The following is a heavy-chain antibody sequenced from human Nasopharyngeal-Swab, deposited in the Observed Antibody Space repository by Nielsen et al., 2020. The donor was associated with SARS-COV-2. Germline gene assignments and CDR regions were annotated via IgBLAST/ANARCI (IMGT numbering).Heavy chain of an antibody. V-gene: IGHV5-10-1*01. CDR2: IDPSDSYT. CDR3: ARQENWGSMDDAFDI. D-gene: IGHD7-27*01. Sequence: GGSLRLSCKGSGYSFTSYWINWVRQIPGKGLEWMGRIDPSDSYTNYSPSFQGHVTISADKSISTAYLQWSSLKASDTAMYYCARQENWGSMDDAFDIWGQGTIVTVSS. J-gene: IGHJ3*02. CDR1: GYSFTSYW.